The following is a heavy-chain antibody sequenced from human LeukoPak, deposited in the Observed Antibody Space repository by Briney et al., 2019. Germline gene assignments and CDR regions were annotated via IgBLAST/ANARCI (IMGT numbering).Heavy chain of an antibody. CDR2: IYYSGST. V-gene: IGHV4-59*01. Sequence: SETLSLTCTVSGGSISSYYWSWIRQPPGKGLEWIGYIYYSGSTNYNPSLKSRVTISVDTSKNQFSLKLSSVTAADTAVYYCARMYYDSSGYFYHFDYWGQGTLVTVSS. CDR3: ARMYYDSSGYFYHFDY. CDR1: GGSISSYY. J-gene: IGHJ4*02. D-gene: IGHD3-22*01.